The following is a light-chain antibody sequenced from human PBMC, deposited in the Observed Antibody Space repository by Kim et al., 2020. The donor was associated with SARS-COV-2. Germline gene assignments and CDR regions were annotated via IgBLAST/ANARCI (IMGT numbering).Light chain of an antibody. V-gene: IGKV3-20*01. CDR2: GAS. CDR3: QQYGSSPPMYT. Sequence: PGERATPSCRASQSVSSSYLAWYQQKPGQPPRLLIYGASSRATGIPDRFSGSGSGTDFTLTISRLEPEDFAVYYCQQYGSSPPMYTFGQGTKLEI. J-gene: IGKJ2*01. CDR1: QSVSSSY.